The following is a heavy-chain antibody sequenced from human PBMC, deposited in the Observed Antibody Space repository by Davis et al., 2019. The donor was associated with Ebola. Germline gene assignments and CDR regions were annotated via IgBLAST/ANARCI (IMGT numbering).Heavy chain of an antibody. J-gene: IGHJ4*02. V-gene: IGHV1-69*02. CDR1: GGTFSSYT. Sequence: LVKVSCKASGGTFSSYTISWVRQAPGQGLEWMGRIIPILGIANYAQKFQGRVTITADKSTSTAYMELSSLRSEDTAVYYCARGGIAAAAPFDYWGQGTLATVSS. CDR2: IIPILGIA. D-gene: IGHD6-13*01. CDR3: ARGGIAAAAPFDY.